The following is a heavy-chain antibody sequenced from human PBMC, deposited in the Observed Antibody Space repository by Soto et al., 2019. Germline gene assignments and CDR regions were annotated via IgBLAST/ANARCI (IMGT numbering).Heavy chain of an antibody. V-gene: IGHV3-30*18. J-gene: IGHJ4*02. CDR2: ISYDGSNK. CDR3: AKSLLRWWDHGASMDY. Sequence: QVQLVESGGGVVQPGRSLRLSCAASGFTFSSYGMHWVRQAPGKGLEWVAVISYDGSNKYYADSVKGRFTISRDNSKNTLYLQMNSLRAEDTAVYYCAKSLLRWWDHGASMDYWGQGTLVTVSS. D-gene: IGHD4-17*01. CDR1: GFTFSSYG.